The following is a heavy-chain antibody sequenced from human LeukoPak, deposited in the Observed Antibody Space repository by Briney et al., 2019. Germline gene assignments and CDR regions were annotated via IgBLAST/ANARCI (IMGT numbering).Heavy chain of an antibody. CDR2: IYTSGST. Sequence: SETLSLTCTVSGGSTSSYYWSWIRQPPGKGLEWIGYIYTSGSTNYNPSLQSRVTISVDTSKNQFSLKLSSVTAADTAVYYCAREQWGDWSPGGWFDPWGQGTLVTVSS. D-gene: IGHD3-9*01. CDR1: GGSTSSYY. CDR3: AREQWGDWSPGGWFDP. V-gene: IGHV4-4*09. J-gene: IGHJ5*02.